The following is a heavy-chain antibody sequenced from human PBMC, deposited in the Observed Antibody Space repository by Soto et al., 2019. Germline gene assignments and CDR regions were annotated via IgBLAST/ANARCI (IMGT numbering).Heavy chain of an antibody. D-gene: IGHD1-1*01. CDR1: GFTLSGYY. V-gene: IGHV3-53*01. J-gene: IGHJ4*02. CDR2: IYTGGDT. Sequence: GSLRLSCAASGFTLSGYYMSWVRQAPGKGLEWVSVIYTGGDTFYAHSVEGRFTISRDNSKNTLYLQMNSLRAEDTAVYYCARERANRNDALGYSGQGTRVTVSS. CDR3: ARERANRNDALGY.